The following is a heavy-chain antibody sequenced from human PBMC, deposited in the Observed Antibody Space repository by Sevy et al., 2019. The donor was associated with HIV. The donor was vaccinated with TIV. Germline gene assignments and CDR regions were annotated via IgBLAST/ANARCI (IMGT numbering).Heavy chain of an antibody. V-gene: IGHV3-21*01. J-gene: IGHJ3*02. CDR1: GFTFSSYS. CDR2: ISSSSSYI. CDR3: AGGVHAAAGTHDAFHI. Sequence: GGSLRLSCAASGFTFSSYSMNWVRQAPGKGLEWVSSISSSSSYIYYADSVKGRFTISRDNAKNSLYLQMNSLRAEDTDVYYCAGGVHAAAGTHDAFHIWGQGTMVTVSS. D-gene: IGHD6-13*01.